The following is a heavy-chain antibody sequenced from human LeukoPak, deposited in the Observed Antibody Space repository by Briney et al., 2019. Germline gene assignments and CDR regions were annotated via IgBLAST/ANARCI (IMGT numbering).Heavy chain of an antibody. CDR1: GFTFDDYA. CDR2: INWNSGSI. V-gene: IGHV3-9*01. Sequence: GGSLRLSCAASGFTFDDYAMHWVRQAPGKGLEWVSGINWNSGSIGYADSVKGRFTISRDNAKNSLYLQANSLRAEDTAVYYCARSRRATIFGVVISNWFDPWGQGTLVTVSS. CDR3: ARSRRATIFGVVISNWFDP. D-gene: IGHD3-3*01. J-gene: IGHJ5*02.